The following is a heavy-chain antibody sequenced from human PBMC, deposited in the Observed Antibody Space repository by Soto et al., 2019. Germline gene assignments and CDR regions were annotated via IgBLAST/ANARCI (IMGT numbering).Heavy chain of an antibody. D-gene: IGHD3-10*01. J-gene: IGHJ5*02. CDR2: INHSGNT. Sequence: SETRSLTCAVYAGSLSGYYWSWIRQPPGKGLEWIGEINHSGNTNYNPSLKSRVTISVDKSKNQFSLKLSSVTAAATAVYYCARGKAVAIGSGSSRRGWYSPWGQGTLVTVSS. CDR1: AGSLSGYY. CDR3: ARGKAVAIGSGSSRRGWYSP. V-gene: IGHV4-34*01.